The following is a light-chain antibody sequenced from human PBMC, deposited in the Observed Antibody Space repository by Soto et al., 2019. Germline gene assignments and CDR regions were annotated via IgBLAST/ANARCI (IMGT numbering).Light chain of an antibody. CDR1: SSNIGAGYD. J-gene: IGLJ2*01. Sequence: QSVLTQPPAVAGAPGQRVTISCTGSSSNIGAGYDVHWYQQLPGTAPKLLSYGNSNRPSGVPDRFSGSKSGTSASLAITGLQAEDEADYYCQSYYSSRSGWVVGGGTKVTVL. CDR2: GNS. V-gene: IGLV1-40*01. CDR3: QSYYSSRSGWV.